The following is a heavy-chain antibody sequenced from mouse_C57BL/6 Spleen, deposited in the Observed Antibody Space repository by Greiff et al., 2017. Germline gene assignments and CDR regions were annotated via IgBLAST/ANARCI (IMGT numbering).Heavy chain of an antibody. D-gene: IGHD1-1*01. Sequence: QVQLKQSGTELVKPGASVKLSCKASGYTFTSYWMHWVKQRPGQGLEWIGNINPSNGGTNYNEKFKSKATLTVDKSSSTAYMQLSSLTSEDSAVYYCARSTTVVATEAMDYWGQGTSVTVSS. CDR1: GYTFTSYW. CDR2: INPSNGGT. CDR3: ARSTTVVATEAMDY. J-gene: IGHJ4*01. V-gene: IGHV1-53*01.